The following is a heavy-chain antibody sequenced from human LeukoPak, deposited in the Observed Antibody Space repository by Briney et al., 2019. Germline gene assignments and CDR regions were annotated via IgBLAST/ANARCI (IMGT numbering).Heavy chain of an antibody. Sequence: GGSLRLSYAPSGFTFSSYAMSWVRQAPGKGLEWVAVISSGGSGTYYADSVRGRFTISRGNSKNTVYLQMNSLRAEDTAIYYCAKAVGSSGYFSRDAFDIWGQGTMVTVSS. J-gene: IGHJ3*02. CDR3: AKAVGSSGYFSRDAFDI. CDR2: ISSGGSGT. D-gene: IGHD3-22*01. V-gene: IGHV3-23*01. CDR1: GFTFSSYA.